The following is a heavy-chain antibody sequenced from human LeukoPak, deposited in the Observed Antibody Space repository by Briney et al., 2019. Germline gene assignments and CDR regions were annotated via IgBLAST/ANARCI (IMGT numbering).Heavy chain of an antibody. V-gene: IGHV3-30*18. CDR2: TTYDGSKK. D-gene: IGHD3-10*01. CDR3: ANLRGIISNVDY. J-gene: IGHJ4*02. CDR1: GFTFSSYW. Sequence: GGSLRLSCAASGFTFSSYWMSWVRQAPGKGLEWVAFTTYDGSKKFYADSVRGRFTISRDNSKNTLYLQMNSLRAEDTSVYYCANLRGIISNVDYWGQGTLVTVSS.